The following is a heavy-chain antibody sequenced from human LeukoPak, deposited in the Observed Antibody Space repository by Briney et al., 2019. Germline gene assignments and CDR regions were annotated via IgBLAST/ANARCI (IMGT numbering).Heavy chain of an antibody. Sequence: SVKVSCTASGGTFSSYAISWVRQAPGQGLEWMGRIIPILGIANYAQKFQGRVTITADKSTSTAYMELSSLRSEDTAVYYCARETPGRITMIVVVSSENAFDIWGQGTMVTVSS. CDR1: GGTFSSYA. CDR3: ARETPGRITMIVVVSSENAFDI. J-gene: IGHJ3*02. V-gene: IGHV1-69*04. D-gene: IGHD3-22*01. CDR2: IIPILGIA.